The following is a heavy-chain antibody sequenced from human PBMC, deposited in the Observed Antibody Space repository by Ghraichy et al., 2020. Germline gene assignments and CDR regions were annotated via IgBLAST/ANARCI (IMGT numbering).Heavy chain of an antibody. D-gene: IGHD3-10*01. Sequence: GESLNISCAASGFTFSSYYLTWVRQAPGKGLELVSSISSRGSTAYTDSVKGRFTISRDNANNLVHLQMNSLKDEDTAMYYCARGYGSGRSYGWGQGTLVTVSS. CDR3: ARGYGSGRSYG. CDR2: ISSRGST. CDR1: GFTFSSYY. J-gene: IGHJ4*02. V-gene: IGHV3-69-1*01.